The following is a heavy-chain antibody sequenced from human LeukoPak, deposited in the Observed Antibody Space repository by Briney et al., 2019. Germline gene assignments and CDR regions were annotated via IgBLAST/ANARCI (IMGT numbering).Heavy chain of an antibody. CDR2: ISGSGGST. CDR1: GFTFSSYA. D-gene: IGHD3-10*01. Sequence: GGSLRLSCAASGFTFSSYAMSWVRQAPGKGLQWVSAISGSGGSTYYADSVKGRFTISRDNSKNTLYLQMNSLRAEDTAVYYCAKVTLMVRGVMSWFDPWGQGTLVTVSS. J-gene: IGHJ5*02. CDR3: AKVTLMVRGVMSWFDP. V-gene: IGHV3-23*01.